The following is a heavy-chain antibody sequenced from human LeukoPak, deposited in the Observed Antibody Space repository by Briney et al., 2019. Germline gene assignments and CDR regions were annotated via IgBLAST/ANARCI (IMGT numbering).Heavy chain of an antibody. Sequence: GGSLRLSCAASGFTFSSYAMSWVRQAPGKRLEWVGFVRSKTYGGTTDYAASVKGRFTISRDDSISIAYLQMNSLKTEDTAVYYCASNVDYWGQGTLVTVSS. CDR2: VRSKTYGGTT. J-gene: IGHJ4*02. CDR1: GFTFSSYA. V-gene: IGHV3-49*04. CDR3: ASNVDY.